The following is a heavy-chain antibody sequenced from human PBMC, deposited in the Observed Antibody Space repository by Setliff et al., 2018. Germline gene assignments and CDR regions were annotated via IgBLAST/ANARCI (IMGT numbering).Heavy chain of an antibody. V-gene: IGHV4-4*08. CDR2: IYPDGTT. J-gene: IGHJ4*02. CDR1: ADSMNNNF. CDR3: ARGINSVSWTPKY. D-gene: IGHD6-13*01. Sequence: PSETLSLTCIVSADSMNNNFWTWIRRPPRKGLEWIGYIYPDGTTNYNPSLKSRMTISLDMFKNQFSLTLRSVTAADTAMYYCARGINSVSWTPKYWGRGTLVTVSS.